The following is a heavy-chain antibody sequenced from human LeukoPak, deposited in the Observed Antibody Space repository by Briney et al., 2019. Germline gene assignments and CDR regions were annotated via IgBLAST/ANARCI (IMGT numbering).Heavy chain of an antibody. CDR1: GYTFTSYD. CDR2: MNPNSGNT. D-gene: IGHD6-19*01. V-gene: IGHV1-8*01. CDR3: ARGVVAVARIRGGYYMDV. Sequence: ASVKVSCKASGYTFTSYDINWVRQATGQGLEWMGWMNPNSGNTGYAQKFQGRVTMTRNTSISTAYMELSSLRSEDTAVYYCARGVVAVARIRGGYYMDVWGKGTTVTVSS. J-gene: IGHJ6*03.